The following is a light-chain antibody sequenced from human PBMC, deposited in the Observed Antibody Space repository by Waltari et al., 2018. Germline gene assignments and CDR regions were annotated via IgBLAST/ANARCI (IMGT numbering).Light chain of an antibody. Sequence: DIQLTQSPSSLSASEGDRVTITCRANQTTLMYLNWYQQKPGKAPKLLIYSASSLQSGVPSRFSGSGFGTDLTLTISSLQPADFATYYCQQSYSTPLTFGGGTKVEI. CDR3: QQSYSTPLT. J-gene: IGKJ4*01. V-gene: IGKV1-39*01. CDR2: SAS. CDR1: QTTLMY.